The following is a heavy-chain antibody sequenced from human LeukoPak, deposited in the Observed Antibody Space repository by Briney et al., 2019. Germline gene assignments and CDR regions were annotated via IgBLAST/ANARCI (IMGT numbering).Heavy chain of an antibody. D-gene: IGHD2-21*02. J-gene: IGHJ4*02. V-gene: IGHV3-21*01. CDR3: ARAYCGGDCYRLRDYFDY. CDR2: ISSSSSYI. Sequence: GGSLRLSCAASGFTFSSYSMNWVRQAPGKGLEWVSSISSSSSYIYYADSVKGRFTISRDNAKNSLYLQMNSLRAEGTAVYYCARAYCGGDCYRLRDYFDYWGQGTLVTVSS. CDR1: GFTFSSYS.